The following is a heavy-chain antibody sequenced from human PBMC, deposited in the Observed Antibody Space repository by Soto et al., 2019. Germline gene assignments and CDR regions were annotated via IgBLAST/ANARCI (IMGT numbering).Heavy chain of an antibody. CDR2: IDAGNGNT. Sequence: ALKVSCKASGYTFTSYPTHWVRQAPGQRLEWMGWIDAGNGNTKYSQKFRGRVTFTTDTSASTAYMDLSSLRSEDTAVYYCARIGYTYGSHYYGMDFWGQGTTVNGPS. V-gene: IGHV1-3*01. CDR3: ARIGYTYGSHYYGMDF. CDR1: GYTFTSYP. J-gene: IGHJ6*01. D-gene: IGHD5-18*01.